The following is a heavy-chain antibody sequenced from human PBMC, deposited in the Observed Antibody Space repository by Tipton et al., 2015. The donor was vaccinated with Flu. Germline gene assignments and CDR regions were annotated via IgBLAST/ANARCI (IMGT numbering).Heavy chain of an antibody. CDR1: GFTVSSNY. J-gene: IGHJ6*02. D-gene: IGHD6-19*01. CDR3: ARDRYSSGRGLYYYYGMDV. Sequence: QLVQSGGGLIQPGGSLRLSCAASGFTVSSNYMSWVRQAPGKGLEWVSVIYSGGSTYYADSVKGRFTISRDNSKNTLYLQMNSLRAEDTAVYYCARDRYSSGRGLYYYYGMDVWGQGTTVTVSS. CDR2: IYSGGST. V-gene: IGHV3-53*01.